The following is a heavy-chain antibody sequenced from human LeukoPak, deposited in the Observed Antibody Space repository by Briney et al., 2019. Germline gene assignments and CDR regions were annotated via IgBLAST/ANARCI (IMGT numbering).Heavy chain of an antibody. Sequence: GSLRLSCAASGFXFSDYYMSWIRQAPGKGLEWVSHISSFSNFRSYADSVKGRFTISRDNAKNSLYLQVNSLRAEDTAVYYCARPTIAAAGNFEYWGQGTLVTVSS. CDR3: ARPTIAAAGNFEY. V-gene: IGHV3-11*03. CDR2: ISSFSNFR. D-gene: IGHD6-13*01. J-gene: IGHJ4*02. CDR1: GFXFSDYY.